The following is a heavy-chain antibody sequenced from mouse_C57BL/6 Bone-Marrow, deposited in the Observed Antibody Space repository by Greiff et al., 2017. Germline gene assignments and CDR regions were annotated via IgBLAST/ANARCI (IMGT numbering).Heavy chain of an antibody. CDR1: GYTFTSYW. D-gene: IGHD3-2*02. CDR2: IYPSDSET. V-gene: IGHV1-61*01. J-gene: IGHJ2*01. Sequence: QVQLKQPGAELVRPGSSVKLSCKASGYTFTSYWMDWVKQRPGQGLEWIGNIYPSDSETHYNQKFKDKATLTVDKSSSTAYMQLSSLTSEDSAVYYCARIGQLRGYFDYWGQGTTLTVSS. CDR3: ARIGQLRGYFDY.